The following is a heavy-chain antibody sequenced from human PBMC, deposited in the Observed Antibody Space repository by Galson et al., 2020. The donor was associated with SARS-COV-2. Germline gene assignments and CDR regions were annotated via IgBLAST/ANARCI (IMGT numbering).Heavy chain of an antibody. Sequence: GGSLRLSCAASGFTFDDYAMHWVRQAPGKGLEWVSGISWNSGSIGYADSVKGRFTISRDNAKNSLYLQMNSLRAEDTALYYCAKDMDGTWYYYYMDVWGKGTTVTVSS. CDR2: ISWNSGSI. CDR1: GFTFDDYA. J-gene: IGHJ6*03. CDR3: AKDMDGTWYYYYMDV. D-gene: IGHD6-6*01. V-gene: IGHV3-9*01.